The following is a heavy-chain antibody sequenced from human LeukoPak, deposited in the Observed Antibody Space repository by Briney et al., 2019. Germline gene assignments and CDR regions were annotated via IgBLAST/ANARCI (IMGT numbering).Heavy chain of an antibody. V-gene: IGHV1-2*06. J-gene: IGHJ3*01. CDR2: INPKTGGA. CDR3: AITYSNNAFDV. Sequence: ASVKVSCKTSGYTFSNYYIHWLRQAPGQGLEWMGRINPKTGGANYAQNFQGRVTMTRDTSTSTAYMDLSRLTSDDTAIYYCAITYSNNAFDVWGQGTVVTVSS. CDR1: GYTFSNYY. D-gene: IGHD2-15*01.